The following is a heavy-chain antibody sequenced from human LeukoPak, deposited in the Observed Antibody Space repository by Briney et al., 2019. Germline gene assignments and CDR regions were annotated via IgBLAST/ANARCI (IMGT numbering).Heavy chain of an antibody. CDR2: INHSGST. CDR1: GGSFSGYY. Sequence: SETLSLTCAVYGGSFSGYYWSWIRQPPGKGLEWIGEINHSGSTNSNPSLKSRVTISVDTSKNQFSLKLSSVTAADTAVYYCAREWIQPAFDIWGQGTMVTVSS. J-gene: IGHJ3*02. V-gene: IGHV4-34*01. D-gene: IGHD5-18*01. CDR3: AREWIQPAFDI.